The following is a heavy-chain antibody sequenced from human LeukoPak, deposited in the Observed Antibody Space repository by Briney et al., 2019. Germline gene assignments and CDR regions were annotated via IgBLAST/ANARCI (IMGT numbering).Heavy chain of an antibody. Sequence: GGSLRLSCAASGFTFSSYWMSWVRQAPGKGLEWVANIKQDGSEKYYVDSVKARFTISRDNAKNSLYLQMNSLRAEDTAVYYCARSLGYCSSTSCPNYYYGMDVWGQGTTVTVSS. CDR2: IKQDGSEK. D-gene: IGHD2-2*01. CDR3: ARSLGYCSSTSCPNYYYGMDV. V-gene: IGHV3-7*01. J-gene: IGHJ6*02. CDR1: GFTFSSYW.